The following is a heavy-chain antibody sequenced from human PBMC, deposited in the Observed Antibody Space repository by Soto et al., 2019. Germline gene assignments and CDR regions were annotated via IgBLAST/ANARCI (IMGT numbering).Heavy chain of an antibody. D-gene: IGHD6-6*01. CDR2: INPSGGST. CDR1: GYTFTSYY. CDR3: ARDLAPSIAARQPGSYYYYGMDV. J-gene: IGHJ6*02. V-gene: IGHV1-46*01. Sequence: ASVKVSCKASGYTFTSYYMHWVRQAPGQGLEWMGIINPSGGSTSYAQKFQGRVTMTRDTSTSTVYMELSSLRSEDTAVYYCARDLAPSIAARQPGSYYYYGMDVWGQGTTVTVSS.